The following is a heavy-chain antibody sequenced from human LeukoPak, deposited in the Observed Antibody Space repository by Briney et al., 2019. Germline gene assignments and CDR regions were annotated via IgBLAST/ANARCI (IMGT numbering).Heavy chain of an antibody. J-gene: IGHJ4*02. CDR3: AREGSATARPFVSNDY. D-gene: IGHD6-6*01. Sequence: SETLSLTCTVSGGSISNYYWGWIRQPAEKGLEWIGRIHTSGNSDYNPSLKSRVTMSVDTSKNQFSLKLSSVTAADTAVYYCAREGSATARPFVSNDYWGQGTLVTVSS. CDR2: IHTSGNS. V-gene: IGHV4-4*07. CDR1: GGSISNYY.